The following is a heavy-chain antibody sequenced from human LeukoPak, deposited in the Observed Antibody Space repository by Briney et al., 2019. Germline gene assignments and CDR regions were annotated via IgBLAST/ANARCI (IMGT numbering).Heavy chain of an antibody. CDR2: IYYSGST. CDR3: ARQRSSSWYYYYGMDV. J-gene: IGHJ6*02. CDR1: GGSFSSYY. D-gene: IGHD6-13*01. V-gene: IGHV4-59*08. Sequence: TSGTLSLPCTVSGGSFSSYYWSWIRQPPGKGLEESGYIYYSGSTNYNPSLKSRVTISVDTSKNQFSLKLSSVTAADTAVYYCARQRSSSWYYYYGMDVWGQGTTVTVSS.